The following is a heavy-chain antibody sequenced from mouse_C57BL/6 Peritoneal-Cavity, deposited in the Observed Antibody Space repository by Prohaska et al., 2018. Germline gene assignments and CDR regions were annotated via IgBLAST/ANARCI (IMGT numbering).Heavy chain of an antibody. CDR1: GYTFTSYW. CDR3: LVRGFAY. J-gene: IGHJ3*01. V-gene: IGHV1-52*01. Sequence: QVQLQQPGAELVRPVSSVKLSCKASGYTFTSYWMNWVKQRPIQGLEWIGNIDPSDSETHYNQKFKDKATFTVDKSSSTAYMQLSSLTSEDSAVYYCLVRGFAYWGQGTLDTVSA. D-gene: IGHD2-2*01. CDR2: IDPSDSET.